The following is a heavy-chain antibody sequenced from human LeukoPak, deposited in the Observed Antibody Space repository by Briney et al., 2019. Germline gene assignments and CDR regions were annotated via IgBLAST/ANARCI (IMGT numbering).Heavy chain of an antibody. J-gene: IGHJ4*02. CDR1: SGSIGSSNW. V-gene: IGHV4-4*02. CDR2: ISLGGNT. CDR3: ASNWGYSQGH. Sequence: PSETLSLTCTVSSGSIGSSNWWSWVRQTPGKGLEWIGEISLGGNTNHNPSLRSRVTISVDQSKSQLFLKLTSVTAADTAIYYCASNWGYSQGHWGQGILVTVSS. D-gene: IGHD7-27*01.